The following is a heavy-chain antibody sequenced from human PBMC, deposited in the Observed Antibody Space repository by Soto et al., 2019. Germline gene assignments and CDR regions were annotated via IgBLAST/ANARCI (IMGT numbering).Heavy chain of an antibody. D-gene: IGHD3-22*01. V-gene: IGHV3-23*01. Sequence: QLLESGGGLVQPGGSLRLSCAVSGFTFSSYAMSWVRQAPGKGLEWISVISGSGKSTNYADSVKGRFTTSRDNSKNTLYLQMSGLRAEDTAIYYCAKLSSVTMIVDVITGQSFDYWGQGTLVTVSS. CDR2: ISGSGKST. CDR1: GFTFSSYA. CDR3: AKLSSVTMIVDVITGQSFDY. J-gene: IGHJ4*02.